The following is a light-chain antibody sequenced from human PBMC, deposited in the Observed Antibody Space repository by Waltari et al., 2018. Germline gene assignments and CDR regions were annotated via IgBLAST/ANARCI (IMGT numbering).Light chain of an antibody. J-gene: IGKJ1*01. Sequence: SCRARRSVSRFLAWYQQKPGQAPRLLISGASSRATGIPDRFSGSGSGTDFSLTISRLEPEDFAVYYCQKYDRLPATFGQGTKVEIK. V-gene: IGKV3-20*01. CDR3: QKYDRLPAT. CDR1: RSVSRF. CDR2: GAS.